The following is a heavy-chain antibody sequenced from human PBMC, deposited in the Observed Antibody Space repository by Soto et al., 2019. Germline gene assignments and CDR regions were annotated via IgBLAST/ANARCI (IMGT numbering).Heavy chain of an antibody. V-gene: IGHV1-3*01. Sequence: QVQLVQSGAEVKKPGASVKVSCKASGHTFTSYAMHWVRQAPGQRLEWMGWINAGNGNTKYSQKFQGRVTITRDTSASTAYMELSSLRSEDTAVYYCASGAQWMGAFDIWVQGTMVTVSS. J-gene: IGHJ3*02. CDR1: GHTFTSYA. CDR3: ASGAQWMGAFDI. CDR2: INAGNGNT. D-gene: IGHD6-19*01.